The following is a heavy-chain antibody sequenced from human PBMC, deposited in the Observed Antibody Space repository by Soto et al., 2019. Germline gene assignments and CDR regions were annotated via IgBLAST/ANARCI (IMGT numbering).Heavy chain of an antibody. J-gene: IGHJ5*02. CDR3: ASEPEQWLVTGGFAP. V-gene: IGHV1-8*01. CDR2: MNPNSGNT. CDR1: GYTFTRYD. D-gene: IGHD6-19*01. Sequence: QVQLVQSGAEVKKPGASVKVSCKATGYTFTRYDINWVRQATGQGLEWMGWMNPNSGNTGYAQKFQGRVTMTRNTSISTAYMELSSLRSEDTAVYYCASEPEQWLVTGGFAPWGQGTLVTVSS.